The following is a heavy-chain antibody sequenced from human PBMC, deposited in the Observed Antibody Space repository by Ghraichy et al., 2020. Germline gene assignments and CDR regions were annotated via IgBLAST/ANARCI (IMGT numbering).Heavy chain of an antibody. Sequence: SETLSLTCAVYGGSFSGYYWSWIRQPPGKGLEWIGEINHSGSTNYNPSLKSRVTISVDTSKNQFSLKLSSVTAADTAVYYCARQGGVGGWYRRYYYGMDVWGQGTTVTVSS. V-gene: IGHV4-34*01. CDR1: GGSFSGYY. D-gene: IGHD6-19*01. J-gene: IGHJ6*02. CDR2: INHSGST. CDR3: ARQGGVGGWYRRYYYGMDV.